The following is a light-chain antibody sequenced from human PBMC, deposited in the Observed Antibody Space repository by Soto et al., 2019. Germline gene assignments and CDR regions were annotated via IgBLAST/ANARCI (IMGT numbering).Light chain of an antibody. CDR3: QQYNYWPYT. J-gene: IGKJ2*01. CDR2: GAS. Sequence: EIVMTQSPATLSVSPGERATLSCRASQSVSSYLAWYQQKPGQAPRLLIYGASTRATGIPASFSGSGSGTEFTLTISSLQSEDFAIYYCQQYNYWPYTFGQGTKLEIK. CDR1: QSVSSY. V-gene: IGKV3-15*01.